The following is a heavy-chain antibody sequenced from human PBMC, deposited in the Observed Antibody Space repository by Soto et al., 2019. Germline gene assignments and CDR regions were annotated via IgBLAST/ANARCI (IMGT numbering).Heavy chain of an antibody. Sequence: SETLSLTCTVSGDSISSYYWSWIRQPPGKGLEWIGYIYYSGSTNYNPSLKSRVTISVDTSKNQFSLKLSSVTAADTAVYYCARHVYDFAYFDYWGQGTLVTVSS. CDR3: ARHVYDFAYFDY. V-gene: IGHV4-59*08. CDR1: GDSISSYY. D-gene: IGHD1-1*01. J-gene: IGHJ4*02. CDR2: IYYSGST.